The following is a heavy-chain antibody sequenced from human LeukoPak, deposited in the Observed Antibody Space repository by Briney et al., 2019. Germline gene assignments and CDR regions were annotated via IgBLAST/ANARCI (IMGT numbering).Heavy chain of an antibody. Sequence: ASVTVSCKASGYSFTSYGISWVRQAPGQGLEWMGWISAYNGNTNFAQKLQGRVTMTTDTSTSTAYMELRSLRSDDTAVYYCARGASSEAMTLWFDPWGQGTLVTVSS. J-gene: IGHJ5*02. V-gene: IGHV1-18*01. CDR2: ISAYNGNT. CDR3: ARGASSEAMTLWFDP. D-gene: IGHD3-22*01. CDR1: GYSFTSYG.